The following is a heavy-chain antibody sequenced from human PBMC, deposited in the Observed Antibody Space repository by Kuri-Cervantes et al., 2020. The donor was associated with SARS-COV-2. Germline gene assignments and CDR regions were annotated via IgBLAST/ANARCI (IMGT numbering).Heavy chain of an antibody. V-gene: IGHV3-21*01. Sequence: GRSLRLSCAASGFTFSSYSMNWVRQAPGKGLEWVSSISSSTSYIYYADSVKGRFTISRDNAKNSLYLQMNSLRDEDTAVYYCARGVPPPDYYYGMDVWGQGTTVTVSS. CDR2: ISSSTSYI. CDR3: ARGVPPPDYYYGMDV. J-gene: IGHJ6*02. CDR1: GFTFSSYS.